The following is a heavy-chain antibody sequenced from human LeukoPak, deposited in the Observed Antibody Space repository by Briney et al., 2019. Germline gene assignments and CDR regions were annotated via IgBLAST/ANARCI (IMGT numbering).Heavy chain of an antibody. CDR1: GFTFSTYR. D-gene: IGHD3-22*01. Sequence: SGGSLRLSCAASGFTFSTYRMSWVRQAPGKGLEWVANIQQDGSEKYYVDSVKGRFTISRDNAKNSLYLQMNSLRAEDTAVYSCARGRRSDSSGPPYFDYWGQGTLVTVSS. V-gene: IGHV3-7*01. CDR3: ARGRRSDSSGPPYFDY. J-gene: IGHJ4*02. CDR2: IQQDGSEK.